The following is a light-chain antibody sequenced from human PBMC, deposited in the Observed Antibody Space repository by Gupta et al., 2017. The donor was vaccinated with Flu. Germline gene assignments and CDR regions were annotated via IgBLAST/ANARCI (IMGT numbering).Light chain of an antibody. CDR3: LQSDVMPHT. CDR1: DNITTF. CDR2: SPS. V-gene: IGKV1-39*01. J-gene: IGKJ5*01. Sequence: DVQMTQSPSSLSASAGDRVTITCRASDNITTFLNWYQKKPGKAPNLLIFSPSNVQRGVPPRFSGRGSGTEFTLSISRLQPEDFATYFCLQSDVMPHTFGQGTRLDI.